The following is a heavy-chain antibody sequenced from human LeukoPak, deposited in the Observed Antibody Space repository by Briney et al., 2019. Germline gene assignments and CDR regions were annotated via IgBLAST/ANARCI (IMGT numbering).Heavy chain of an antibody. CDR3: ATDFRNYYDSSGYDW. J-gene: IGHJ4*02. D-gene: IGHD3-22*01. CDR2: IKQDGSEK. V-gene: IGHV3-7*01. CDR1: RFTFSSYW. Sequence: GGSLRLSCAPSRFTFSSYWMSWVRQAPGKGLEGVANIKQDGSEKYYVDSVKGRFTISRDNAKNSLYLQMNSLRAEDTAVYYCATDFRNYYDSSGYDWWGQGTLVTVSS.